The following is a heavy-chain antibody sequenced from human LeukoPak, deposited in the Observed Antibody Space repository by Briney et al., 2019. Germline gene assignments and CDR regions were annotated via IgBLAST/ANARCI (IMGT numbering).Heavy chain of an antibody. CDR2: IYTSGGT. CDR3: TKGRGI. Sequence: SETLSLTCTVSGGSISSGSYDWYWIRQPAGKGLEWIGHIYTSGGTDYNPSLKSRVTISVATSKNQFSLKLTSVTAADTAIYYCTKGRGIWGQGTLVTVSS. D-gene: IGHD3-10*01. CDR1: GGSISSGSYD. J-gene: IGHJ4*02. V-gene: IGHV4-61*09.